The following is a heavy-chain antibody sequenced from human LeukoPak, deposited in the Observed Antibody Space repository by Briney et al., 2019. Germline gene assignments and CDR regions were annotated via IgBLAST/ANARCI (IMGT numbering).Heavy chain of an antibody. CDR1: GGSISSSSYY. D-gene: IGHD1-26*01. CDR2: IYHSGST. V-gene: IGHV4-39*07. CDR3: ARVSGEQRGGF. J-gene: IGHJ4*02. Sequence: SETLSLTCTVSGGSISSSSYYWGWIRQPPGKGLEWIGSIYHSGSTYYNPSLKSRVTISVDTSKNQFSLKLSSVTAADTAVYYCARVSGEQRGGFWGQGTLVTVSS.